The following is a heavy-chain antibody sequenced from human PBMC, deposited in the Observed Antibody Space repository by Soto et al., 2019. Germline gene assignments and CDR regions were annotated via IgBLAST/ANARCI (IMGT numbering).Heavy chain of an antibody. J-gene: IGHJ6*02. CDR3: AKDFKVSGSHYGTLNYYYGMDV. Sequence: GGSLRLSCAASGFTSSTYGMQWVRQAPGKGLEWVAVISYDGYLKYYVDAVKGRFTVARDNSKNTLFLEMNSMRVEDTAVYFCAKDFKVSGSHYGTLNYYYGMDVWGQGTKVTVSS. D-gene: IGHD3-10*01. V-gene: IGHV3-30*18. CDR1: GFTSSTYG. CDR2: ISYDGYLK.